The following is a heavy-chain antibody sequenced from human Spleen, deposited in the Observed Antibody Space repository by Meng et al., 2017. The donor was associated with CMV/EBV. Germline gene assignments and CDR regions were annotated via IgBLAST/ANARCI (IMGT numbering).Heavy chain of an antibody. CDR3: ARQEVGATGGAHDY. CDR1: GYMCTGYW. Sequence: KGSGYMCTGYWIGWVRQMPGKGLEWMGIIYPGDSDTRYGPSFQGQFTISADKSTSTAYLQWSSLKASDTAIYYCARQEVGATGGAHDYWGRGTLVTVSS. CDR2: IYPGDSDT. J-gene: IGHJ4*02. D-gene: IGHD1-26*01. V-gene: IGHV5-51*01.